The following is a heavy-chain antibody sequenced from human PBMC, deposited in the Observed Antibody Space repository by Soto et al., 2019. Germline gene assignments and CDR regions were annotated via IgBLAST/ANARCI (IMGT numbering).Heavy chain of an antibody. Sequence: GASVKVSCKASGYTFTGYYMHWVRQAPGQGLEWMGWINPNSGGTNYAQKFQGWVTMTRDTSISTAYMELSRLRSDDTAVYYCARDLGYGIQLWNWFDPWGQGTLVTVSS. CDR3: ARDLGYGIQLWNWFDP. J-gene: IGHJ5*02. CDR2: INPNSGGT. CDR1: GYTFTGYY. V-gene: IGHV1-2*04. D-gene: IGHD5-18*01.